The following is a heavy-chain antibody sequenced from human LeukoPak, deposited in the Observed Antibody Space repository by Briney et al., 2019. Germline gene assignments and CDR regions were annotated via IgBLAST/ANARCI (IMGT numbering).Heavy chain of an antibody. CDR2: ISSSSTTI. CDR3: ASVRSFYYFDH. CDR1: GFTFSSHW. J-gene: IGHJ4*02. V-gene: IGHV3-48*04. Sequence: GGSLRLSCAASGFTFSSHWMSWVRQAPGKGLEWVSYISSSSTTIFYADSVKGRFTISRDNAKNSLYLQMNSLRAEDTAVYYCASVRSFYYFDHWGQGTLVTVSS. D-gene: IGHD1-26*01.